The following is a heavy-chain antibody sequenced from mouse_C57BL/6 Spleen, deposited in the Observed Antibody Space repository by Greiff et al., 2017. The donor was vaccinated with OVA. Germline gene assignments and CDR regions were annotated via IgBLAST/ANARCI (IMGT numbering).Heavy chain of an antibody. CDR1: GYTFTDYY. V-gene: IGHV1-26*01. CDR3: AYDGYYLAWFAY. CDR2: INPNNGGT. Sequence: VQLQQSGPELVKPGASVKISCKASGYTFTDYYMNWVKQSHGKSLEWIGDINPNNGGTSYNQKFKGKATLTVDKSSSTAYMELRSLTSEDSAVYYCAYDGYYLAWFAYWGQGTLVTVSA. J-gene: IGHJ3*01. D-gene: IGHD2-3*01.